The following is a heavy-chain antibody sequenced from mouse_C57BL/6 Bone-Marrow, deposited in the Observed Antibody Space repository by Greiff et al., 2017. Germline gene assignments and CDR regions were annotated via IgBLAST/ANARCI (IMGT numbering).Heavy chain of an antibody. CDR3: ARPDYDERDYLDY. CDR2: ISNGGGST. Sequence: EVKLVESGGGLVQPGGSLKLSCAASGFTFSDYYMYWVRQTPEKRLEWVAYISNGGGSTYYPDTVKGRFTISRDNAKNTLYMQMSRLKSEDTAMYYCARPDYDERDYLDYWGQGTTLTVSS. J-gene: IGHJ2*01. D-gene: IGHD2-4*01. CDR1: GFTFSDYY. V-gene: IGHV5-12*01.